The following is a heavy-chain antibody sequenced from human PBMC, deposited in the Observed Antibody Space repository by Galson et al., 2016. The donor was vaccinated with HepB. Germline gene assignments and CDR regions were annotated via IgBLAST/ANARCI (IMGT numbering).Heavy chain of an antibody. Sequence: QSGAEVNRPGESLTISCKGSGYTFTSSWIGWVRQMPGKGLEWVGVIFPRDSDTRYSPSFQGQVTISADQSINTAYLQWSSLKASDTVMYYCARTVSIAAAGGADYWGQGTLVTVSS. CDR1: GYTFTSSW. V-gene: IGHV5-51*01. D-gene: IGHD6-13*01. J-gene: IGHJ4*02. CDR2: IFPRDSDT. CDR3: ARTVSIAAAGGADY.